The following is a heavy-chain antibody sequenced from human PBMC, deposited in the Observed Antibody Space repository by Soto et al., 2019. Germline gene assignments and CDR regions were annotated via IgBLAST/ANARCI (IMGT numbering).Heavy chain of an antibody. Sequence: GGSLRLSCAASGFTFDDYTMHWVRQAPGKGLEWVSLISWDGGSTHYAGSVKGRFTISRDNSKNSVYLQMNSLRTEDTALYYCAKGHTTGATGVDYWGQGTLVTVSS. D-gene: IGHD1-1*01. CDR3: AKGHTTGATGVDY. CDR2: ISWDGGST. J-gene: IGHJ4*02. V-gene: IGHV3-43*01. CDR1: GFTFDDYT.